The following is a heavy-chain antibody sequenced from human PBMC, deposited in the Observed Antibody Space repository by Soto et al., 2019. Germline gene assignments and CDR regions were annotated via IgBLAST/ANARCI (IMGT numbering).Heavy chain of an antibody. Sequence: SVKVSCKASGGTFTNYAVSWVRQAPGQGLEGMGDIIPLFGTTNYAQKFRGGLTIAVDGSTSTGYMELTNLRSEETAGYYYARVAYTSTATHCFDCWGQGTLVTVSS. CDR2: IIPLFGTT. D-gene: IGHD3-16*01. CDR1: GGTFTNYA. V-gene: IGHV1-69*13. J-gene: IGHJ4*02. CDR3: ARVAYTSTATHCFDC.